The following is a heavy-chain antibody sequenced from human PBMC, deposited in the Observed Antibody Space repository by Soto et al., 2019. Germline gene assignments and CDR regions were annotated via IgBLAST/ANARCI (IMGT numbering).Heavy chain of an antibody. V-gene: IGHV1-69*01. CDR2: IIPIFGTA. CDR1: GGTFSSYA. Sequence: QVQLVQSGAEVKKPGSSVKVSCKASGGTFSSYAISWVRQAPVQGLEWMGGIIPIFGTANYAQKFPGRFTITADESTITAYMELSSLRSEDTDVYYCAAYCSSTSCYLYYYGMDFWGQGTTVTVSS. CDR3: AAYCSSTSCYLYYYGMDF. D-gene: IGHD2-2*01. J-gene: IGHJ6*02.